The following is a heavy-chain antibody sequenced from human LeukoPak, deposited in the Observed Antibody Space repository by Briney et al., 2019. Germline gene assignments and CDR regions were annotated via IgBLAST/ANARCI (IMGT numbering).Heavy chain of an antibody. V-gene: IGHV5-51*01. Sequence: GESLKISCKGSGYSFMTYWIGWVRQMPGKGLEWMGIIYPGDSDTRYSPSFQGQVTISADKSIRTAYLQWSSLKASDTAMYYCAVTSSGWPQPVDFWGQGTLVTVSS. CDR1: GYSFMTYW. CDR2: IYPGDSDT. CDR3: AVTSSGWPQPVDF. D-gene: IGHD6-19*01. J-gene: IGHJ4*02.